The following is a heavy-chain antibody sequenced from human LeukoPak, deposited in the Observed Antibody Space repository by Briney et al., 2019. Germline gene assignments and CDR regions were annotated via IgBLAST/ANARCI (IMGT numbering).Heavy chain of an antibody. CDR3: ARDERRIQLWPRSDKLDAFDI. CDR1: GYTFTSYG. Sequence: ASVKVSCKASGYTFTSYGISWVRQAPGQGLEWMGWISAYNGNTNYAQKLQGRVTMTTDTSTSTAYMELRSLRSDDTAVYYCARDERRIQLWPRSDKLDAFDIWGQGTMVTVSS. CDR2: ISAYNGNT. D-gene: IGHD5-18*01. J-gene: IGHJ3*02. V-gene: IGHV1-18*01.